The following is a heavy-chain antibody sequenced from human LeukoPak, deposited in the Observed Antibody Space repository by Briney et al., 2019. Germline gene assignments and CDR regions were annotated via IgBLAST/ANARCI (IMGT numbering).Heavy chain of an antibody. Sequence: SETLSLTCTVSGGSIHSYYWSWIRQPPGKPLEWIGHIFYTGSTTYTPSLKTRLTISLDTSKSQFSLKLSAVTAADTAVYYCARDWGFETYPLDYWGQGTLVTVSS. CDR2: IFYTGST. V-gene: IGHV4-59*12. D-gene: IGHD3-16*01. CDR1: GGSIHSYY. J-gene: IGHJ4*02. CDR3: ARDWGFETYPLDY.